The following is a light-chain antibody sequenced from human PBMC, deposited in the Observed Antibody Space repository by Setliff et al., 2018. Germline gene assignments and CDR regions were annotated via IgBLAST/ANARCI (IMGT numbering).Light chain of an antibody. V-gene: IGLV2-8*01. CDR1: SNDVWGHNY. Sequence: ALTQPPSASGSPGQSVTISCTGTSNDVWGHNYVSWYQQHPGKAPQLIIYDVTKRPSGVPDRFSGSKSGNTASLTVSGLQAEDEADYYCSSYADSNIFLFGTGTKGTVL. CDR2: DVT. CDR3: SSYADSNIFL. J-gene: IGLJ1*01.